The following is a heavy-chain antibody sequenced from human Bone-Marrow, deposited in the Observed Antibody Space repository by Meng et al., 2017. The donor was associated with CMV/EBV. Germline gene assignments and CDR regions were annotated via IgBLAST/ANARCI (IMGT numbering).Heavy chain of an antibody. CDR1: GFTFSSYS. Sequence: GESLKISCAASGFTFSSYSMNWVRQAPGKGLEWVSYISSSSSTIFYADSVKGRFTISRDNAKNSLYLQMNSLRAEDTAVFYCAKDEGDWPWYFDLWGRGTLVTVSS. CDR3: AKDEGDWPWYFDL. CDR2: ISSSSSTI. J-gene: IGHJ2*01. V-gene: IGHV3-48*04. D-gene: IGHD2-21*01.